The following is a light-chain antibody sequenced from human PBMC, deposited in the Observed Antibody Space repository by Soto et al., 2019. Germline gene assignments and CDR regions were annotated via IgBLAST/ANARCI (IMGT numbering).Light chain of an antibody. CDR1: QSVSTN. CDR3: QQYNNWPRT. Sequence: EIVMTQSPATLSVSPGASATLSCRASQSVSTNLAWYQQKPGQVPRVLIYGASTRATEIPARFSGSGSGTEFTLTIDSLQSEDFPVYYCQQYNNWPRTFGQGTKVDIK. V-gene: IGKV3-15*01. CDR2: GAS. J-gene: IGKJ1*01.